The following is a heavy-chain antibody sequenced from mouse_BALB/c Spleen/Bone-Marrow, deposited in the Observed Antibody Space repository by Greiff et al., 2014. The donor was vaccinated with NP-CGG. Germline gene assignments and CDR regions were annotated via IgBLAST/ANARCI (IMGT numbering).Heavy chain of an antibody. CDR3: ARNTYYGNPFAY. D-gene: IGHD2-10*01. CDR2: IWSGGST. CDR1: GFSLTSYG. V-gene: IGHV2-2*02. J-gene: IGHJ3*01. Sequence: VQGVESGPGLVQPSQSLSITCTVSGFSLTSYGVHWVRQSPGKGLEWLGVIWSGGSTDYNAAFISRLSISKDNSKSQVFFKMNSLQANDTAIYYCARNTYYGNPFAYWGQGTLVTVSA.